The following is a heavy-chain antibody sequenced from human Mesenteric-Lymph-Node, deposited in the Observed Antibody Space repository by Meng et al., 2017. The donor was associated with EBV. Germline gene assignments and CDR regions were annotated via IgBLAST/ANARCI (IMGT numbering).Heavy chain of an antibody. CDR1: GFTFSSYS. J-gene: IGHJ4*02. D-gene: IGHD3-3*01. CDR2: ISSSSIYI. Sequence: EVQLVVPGXXLVKRGXSVRLSCAASGFTFSSYSMNWVRQAPGKGLEWVSSISSSSIYIYYADSVKGRFTISRDNAKNSLYLQMNSLRTEDTAVYYCAREGQRSGVGYFDYWGQGTLVTVSS. V-gene: IGHV3-21*01. CDR3: AREGQRSGVGYFDY.